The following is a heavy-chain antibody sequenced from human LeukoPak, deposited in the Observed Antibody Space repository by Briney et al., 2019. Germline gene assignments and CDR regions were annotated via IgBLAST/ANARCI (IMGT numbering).Heavy chain of an antibody. D-gene: IGHD4-11*01. CDR1: GFTFDDYG. Sequence: GGSLRLSCAASGFTFDDYGMSWVRQAPGKGLEWVSGINWNGGNTGYVDSVKGRFTISRDNAKNSLYLQMNSLRVEDTALYYCARTLSNYVDYYYYYYMDVWGKGTTVTVSS. CDR2: INWNGGNT. V-gene: IGHV3-20*04. J-gene: IGHJ6*03. CDR3: ARTLSNYVDYYYYYYMDV.